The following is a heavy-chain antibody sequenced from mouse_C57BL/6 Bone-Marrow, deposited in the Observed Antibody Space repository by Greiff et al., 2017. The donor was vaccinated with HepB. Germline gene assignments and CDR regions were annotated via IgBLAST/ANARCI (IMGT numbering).Heavy chain of an antibody. CDR1: GYTFTSYW. J-gene: IGHJ2*01. CDR3: ASNGYSLFDY. Sequence: QVQLQQPGADLVMPGASVKLSCKASGYTFTSYWMHWVKQRPGQGLEWIGEIDPSDSYTNYNQKFKGKSTLTVDKSSSTAYMQLSSLTSEDSAVYYCASNGYSLFDYWGQGTTLTVSS. CDR2: IDPSDSYT. D-gene: IGHD2-3*01. V-gene: IGHV1-69*01.